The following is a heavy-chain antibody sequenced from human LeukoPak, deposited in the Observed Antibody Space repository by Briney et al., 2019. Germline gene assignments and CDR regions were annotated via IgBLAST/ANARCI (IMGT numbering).Heavy chain of an antibody. V-gene: IGHV3-33*01. D-gene: IGHD4-17*01. CDR2: IWYDGSNK. Sequence: RSPRLSLGRVGFNLHNHCNALGRQAPSKGLEWGAVIWYDGSNKYYADSVKGRFTISRDNSKNTLYLQMNSLRAEDTAVYYCARDIRTTVSSRFDYWGQGTLVTVSS. J-gene: IGHJ4*02. CDR1: FNLHNHC. CDR3: ARDIRTTVSSRFDY.